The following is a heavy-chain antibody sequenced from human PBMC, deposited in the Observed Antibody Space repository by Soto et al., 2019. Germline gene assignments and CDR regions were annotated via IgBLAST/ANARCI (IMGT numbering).Heavy chain of an antibody. D-gene: IGHD5-18*01. CDR3: AKGSYGYNLFDY. CDR2: ISGSGGST. Sequence: GVSMSLSCSASGFPISSSAMRWVSPAQGKGLEWVSAISGSGGSTYYADSVKGRFTISRDNSKNTLYLQMNSLRAEDTAVYYCAKGSYGYNLFDYWGQGILVTVSS. J-gene: IGHJ4*02. CDR1: GFPISSSA. V-gene: IGHV3-23*01.